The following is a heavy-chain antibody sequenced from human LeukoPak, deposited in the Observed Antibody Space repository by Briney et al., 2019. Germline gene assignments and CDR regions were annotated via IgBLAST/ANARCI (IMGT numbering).Heavy chain of an antibody. D-gene: IGHD2-21*01. CDR3: AKGGVAPDY. Sequence: GGSLRLSCAASGFTFSSYGMHWVRQAPGKGLEWVAVISYDGSNKYYADSVKGRFTISRDNSKNTLYLQMNSLIPEDTAVYYCAKGGVAPDYWGQGTLVTVSS. V-gene: IGHV3-30*18. CDR2: ISYDGSNK. CDR1: GFTFSSYG. J-gene: IGHJ4*02.